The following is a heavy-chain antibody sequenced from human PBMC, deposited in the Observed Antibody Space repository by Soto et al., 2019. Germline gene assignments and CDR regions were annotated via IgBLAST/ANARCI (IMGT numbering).Heavy chain of an antibody. Sequence: GSLRLSCAASGFTVSSNYMSWVRQAPGKGLEWVSVIYSGGSTYYADSVKGRFTISRHNSKNTLYLQMNSLRAEDTAVYYCAREYGDYDYYMDVWGKGTTVTVSS. CDR1: GFTVSSNY. CDR2: IYSGGST. V-gene: IGHV3-53*04. D-gene: IGHD4-17*01. CDR3: AREYGDYDYYMDV. J-gene: IGHJ6*03.